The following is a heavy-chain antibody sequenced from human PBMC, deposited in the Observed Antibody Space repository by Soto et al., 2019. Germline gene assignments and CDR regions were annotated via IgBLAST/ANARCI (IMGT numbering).Heavy chain of an antibody. J-gene: IGHJ4*02. V-gene: IGHV3-11*01. CDR3: ARASSPRDPWLDY. CDR2: ISSSGGTI. Sequence: GGSLRLSCVASGFTFSDDYMSWIRQAPGKGLEWVSYISSSGGTIYYADSVKGRFTISRDNAKNSLFLQMNSLRADDTAVYYCARASSPRDPWLDYWGQGTLVTVSS. CDR1: GFTFSDDY. D-gene: IGHD5-18*01.